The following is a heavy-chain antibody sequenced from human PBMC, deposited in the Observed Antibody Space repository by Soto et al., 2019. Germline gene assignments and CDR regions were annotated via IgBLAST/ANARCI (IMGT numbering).Heavy chain of an antibody. CDR2: IYSGGST. J-gene: IGHJ2*01. D-gene: IGHD3-16*01. CDR1: GFTVSSNY. Sequence: EVQLVESGGGLVQPGGSLRLSCAASGFTVSSNYMSWVRQAPGKGLGWVSVIYSGGSTYYADSVKGRFTISRDNSKNTLYLQMNSLRAEDTAVYYCARGVWGSLTTTSGYFDLWGRGTLVTVSS. V-gene: IGHV3-66*01. CDR3: ARGVWGSLTTTSGYFDL.